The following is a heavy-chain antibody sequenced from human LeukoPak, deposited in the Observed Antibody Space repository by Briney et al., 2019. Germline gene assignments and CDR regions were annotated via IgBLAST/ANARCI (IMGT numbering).Heavy chain of an antibody. V-gene: IGHV3-30-3*01. CDR2: ISYDGSNK. J-gene: IGHJ6*02. CDR3: ARTVVVTYYYGMDV. D-gene: IGHD2-21*01. CDR1: GFTFSSYA. Sequence: GRSLRLSCAASGFTFSSYAMHWVRQAPGKGLEWVTVISYDGSNKYYADSVKGRFTISRDNSKNTLYLQMNSLRAEDTAVYYCARTVVVTYYYGMDVWGQATTVTVSS.